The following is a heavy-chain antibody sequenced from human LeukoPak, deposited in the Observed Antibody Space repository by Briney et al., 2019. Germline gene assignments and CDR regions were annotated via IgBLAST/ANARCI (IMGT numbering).Heavy chain of an antibody. CDR2: ISYDGSNK. V-gene: IGHV3-30-3*01. Sequence: PGRSLRLSCAASGFTFSSYAMHWVRQAPGKGLEWVAVISYDGSNKYYADSVKGRFTISRDNSKNTLYLQMNSLRAEDTAVYYCARGREPRKPFDPWGQGTLVTVSS. J-gene: IGHJ5*02. CDR3: ARGREPRKPFDP. CDR1: GFTFSSYA. D-gene: IGHD1-26*01.